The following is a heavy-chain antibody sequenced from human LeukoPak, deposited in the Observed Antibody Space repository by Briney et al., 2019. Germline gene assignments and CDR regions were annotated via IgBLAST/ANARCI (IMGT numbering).Heavy chain of an antibody. CDR3: ARADYYGSATQGPFDY. CDR2: ISGSGGST. D-gene: IGHD3-10*01. J-gene: IGHJ4*02. V-gene: IGHV3-23*01. CDR1: GFTFSSYA. Sequence: GGSLRLSCAASGFTFSSYAMSWVRQAPGKGLEWVSAISGSGGSTYYADSVKGRFTISRDNSKNSLYLQMNSLRAEDTALYHCARADYYGSATQGPFDYWGQGTLVTVSS.